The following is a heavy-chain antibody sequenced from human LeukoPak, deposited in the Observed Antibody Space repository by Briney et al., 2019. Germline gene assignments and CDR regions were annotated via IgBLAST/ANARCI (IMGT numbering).Heavy chain of an antibody. J-gene: IGHJ5*02. D-gene: IGHD3-10*01. V-gene: IGHV3-23*01. Sequence: GGSLRLSCAASGFTFSSYAMSWVSQAPGKGLEWVSAISGSGGSTYYADSVKGRFTISRDNAKNSLYLQMNSLRAEDTAVYYCARVYYYGSGSPNWFDPWGQGTLVTVSS. CDR1: GFTFSSYA. CDR2: ISGSGGST. CDR3: ARVYYYGSGSPNWFDP.